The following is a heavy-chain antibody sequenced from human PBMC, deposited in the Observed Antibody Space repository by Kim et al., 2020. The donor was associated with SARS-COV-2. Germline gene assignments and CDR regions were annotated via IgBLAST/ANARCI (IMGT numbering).Heavy chain of an antibody. CDR3: ARDMGYYYDSSGVMALGD. CDR2: ISSSSSYI. J-gene: IGHJ4*02. Sequence: GGSLRLSCAASGFTFSSYSMNWVRQAPGKGLEWVSSISSSSSYIYYADSVKGRFTISRDNAKNSLYLQMNSLRAEDTAVYYCARDMGYYYDSSGVMALGDWGQGSLVTVSS. CDR1: GFTFSSYS. D-gene: IGHD3-22*01. V-gene: IGHV3-21*01.